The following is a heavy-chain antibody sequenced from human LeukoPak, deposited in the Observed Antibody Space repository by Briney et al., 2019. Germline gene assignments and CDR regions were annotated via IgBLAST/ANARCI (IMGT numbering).Heavy chain of an antibody. CDR2: ISYDGSNK. V-gene: IGHV3-30*14. Sequence: PGGSLRLSCAASGFTFSSYAMHWVRQAPCKGLEWVAVISYDGSNKYYADSVKGRFTISRDNSKNTLYLQMNSLRAEDTAVYYCARDREYGSGVFDYWGQGTLVTVSS. J-gene: IGHJ4*02. CDR1: GFTFSSYA. D-gene: IGHD3-10*01. CDR3: ARDREYGSGVFDY.